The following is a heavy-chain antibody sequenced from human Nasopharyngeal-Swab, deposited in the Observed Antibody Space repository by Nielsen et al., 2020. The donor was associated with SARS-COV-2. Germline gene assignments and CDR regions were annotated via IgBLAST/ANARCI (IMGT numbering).Heavy chain of an antibody. D-gene: IGHD1-26*01. V-gene: IGHV4-59*01. J-gene: IGHJ4*02. CDR1: GGSIGGYY. CDR2: IFYSGST. CDR3: TRGDYYARVDY. Sequence: SETLSLTCTVSGGSIGGYYWSRIRQPPGKGLEWIGYIFYSGSTTYNPSLRSRVTMSVDTSKNQFSLKLSSVTAADTAVYYCTRGDYYARVDYWGQGTLVRVSS.